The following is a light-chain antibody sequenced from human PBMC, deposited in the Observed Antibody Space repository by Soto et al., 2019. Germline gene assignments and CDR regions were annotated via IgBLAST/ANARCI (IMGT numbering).Light chain of an antibody. J-gene: IGLJ2*01. Sequence: QSVLTQPPSVSAAPGQKVTISCSGSSSNIGNNYVSWYQQLPGTAPKPLIYDKNKRPSGSPDRFSGSKSGTSATLGITGLQTGDEAGYYCRTWDSSLSAVVFGGGTKLTVL. V-gene: IGLV1-51*01. CDR1: SSNIGNNY. CDR2: DKN. CDR3: RTWDSSLSAVV.